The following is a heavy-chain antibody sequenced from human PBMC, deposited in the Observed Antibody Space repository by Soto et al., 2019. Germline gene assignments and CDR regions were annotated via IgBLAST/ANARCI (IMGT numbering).Heavy chain of an antibody. V-gene: IGHV3-53*02. CDR3: ARDRVMGVGPYYYYGMDV. Sequence: EVQLVETGGGLIQPGGSLRLSCAASGFTVSSNYMSWVRQAPGKGLEWVSVIYSGGSTYYADSVKGRFTISRDNSKNTSYLQMKSLRAEDTAVYYCARDRVMGVGPYYYYGMDVWGQGTTVTVSS. CDR1: GFTVSSNY. J-gene: IGHJ6*02. CDR2: IYSGGST. D-gene: IGHD3-16*01.